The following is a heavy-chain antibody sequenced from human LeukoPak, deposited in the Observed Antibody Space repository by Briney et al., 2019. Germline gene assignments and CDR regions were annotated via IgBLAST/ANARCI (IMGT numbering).Heavy chain of an antibody. D-gene: IGHD3-3*01. CDR2: INTDGTNT. CDR1: GFTFSNFW. V-gene: IGHV3-74*01. J-gene: IGHJ4*02. Sequence: GGSLRLSCAASGFTFSNFWMHWVRQAPGKGLVWVSRINTDGTNTNYADSVKGRLTISRDNAKNTLYLQMNSLRAEDTAVSYCAEDAVLRFLAWSFDYWGQGTLVTVSS. CDR3: AEDAVLRFLAWSFDY.